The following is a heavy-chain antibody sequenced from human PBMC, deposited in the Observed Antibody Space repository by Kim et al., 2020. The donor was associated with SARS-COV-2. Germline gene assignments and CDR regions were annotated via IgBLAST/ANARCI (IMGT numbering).Heavy chain of an antibody. CDR3: ARASIVGATSPFDY. CDR2: INHSGST. D-gene: IGHD1-26*01. J-gene: IGHJ4*02. Sequence: SETLSLTCAVYGGSFSGYYWSWIRQPPGKGLEWIGEINHSGSTNYNPSLKSRVTISVDTSKNQFSLKLSSVTAADTAVYYCARASIVGATSPFDYWGQGTLVTVSS. V-gene: IGHV4-34*01. CDR1: GGSFSGYY.